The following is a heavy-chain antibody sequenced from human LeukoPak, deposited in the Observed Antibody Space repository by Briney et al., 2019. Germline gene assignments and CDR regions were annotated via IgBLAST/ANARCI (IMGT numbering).Heavy chain of an antibody. D-gene: IGHD3-3*01. CDR3: ARGNFWSGYYKYYFDY. CDR2: INHSGST. CDR1: GGSFSGYY. V-gene: IGHV4-34*01. Sequence: SETLSLTCAVYGGSFSGYYWSWIRQPPGKGLEWIGEINHSGSTNYNPSLKSRVTISVDTSNNQFALKLSSVAAADTAVYYCARGNFWSGYYKYYFDYWGQGTLVTVSS. J-gene: IGHJ4*02.